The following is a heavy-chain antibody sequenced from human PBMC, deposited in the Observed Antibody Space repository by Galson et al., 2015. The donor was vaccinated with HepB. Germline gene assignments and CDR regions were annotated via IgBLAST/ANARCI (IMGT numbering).Heavy chain of an antibody. J-gene: IGHJ3*02. CDR1: GDSVSNNDAA. Sequence: CAISGDSVSNNDAAWNWIRQSPSRGLEWLGRTYYRSTWYNEYAVSVKSRITINPNTSKNQFSLQLNSVTPEDTAVYYCARSRSSTSRLKDAFDIWGQRTMVTVSS. CDR3: ARSRSSTSRLKDAFDI. D-gene: IGHD2-2*01. CDR2: TYYRSTWYN. V-gene: IGHV6-1*01.